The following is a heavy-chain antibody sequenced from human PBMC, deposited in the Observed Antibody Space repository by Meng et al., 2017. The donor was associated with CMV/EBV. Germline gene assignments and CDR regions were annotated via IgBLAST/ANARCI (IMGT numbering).Heavy chain of an antibody. CDR3: ARHLGPMCSGGSRNSLPSYYGMDV. D-gene: IGHD2-15*01. CDR2: IYPGDSDT. CDR1: GYSFTSYW. J-gene: IGHJ6*02. Sequence: KVSCKGSGYSFTSYWIGWVRQMPGKGLEWMGIIYPGDSDTRYSPSFQGQVTISADKSISTAYLQWSSLKASDTAMYYCARHLGPMCSGGSRNSLPSYYGMDVWGQGTTVTVSS. V-gene: IGHV5-51*01.